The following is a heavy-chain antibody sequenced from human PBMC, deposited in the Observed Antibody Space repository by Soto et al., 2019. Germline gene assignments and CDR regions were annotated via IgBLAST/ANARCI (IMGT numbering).Heavy chain of an antibody. V-gene: IGHV3-9*01. Sequence: EVQLVESGGGLVQPGRSLRLSCAASGFTFDDYAMHWVRQAPGQGLEWVSGISWTSGSIGYADSVKGRFTISRDNAKNSQYLQMNSLTTEDTALYYCAKDLDRNYYYGMDVWGQGTTVTVSS. D-gene: IGHD1-1*01. J-gene: IGHJ6*02. CDR1: GFTFDDYA. CDR3: AKDLDRNYYYGMDV. CDR2: ISWTSGSI.